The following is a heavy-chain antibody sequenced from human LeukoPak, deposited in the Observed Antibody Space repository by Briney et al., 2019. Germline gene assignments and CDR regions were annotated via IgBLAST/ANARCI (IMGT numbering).Heavy chain of an antibody. D-gene: IGHD6-13*01. CDR3: ARVPAAGTGGDIGY. CDR1: GYTFTSYG. CDR2: ISAYNGNT. J-gene: IGHJ4*02. V-gene: IGHV1-18*01. Sequence: GASVKVSRKASGYTFTSYGISWVRQAPGQGLEWMGWISAYNGNTNYAQKLQGRVTMTTDTSTSTAYMELRSLRSDDTAVYYCARVPAAGTGGDIGYWGQGTLVTVSS.